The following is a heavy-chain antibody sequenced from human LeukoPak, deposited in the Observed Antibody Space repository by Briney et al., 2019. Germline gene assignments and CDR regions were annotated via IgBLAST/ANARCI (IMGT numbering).Heavy chain of an antibody. CDR1: GYTFTGYY. D-gene: IGHD3-3*01. V-gene: IGHV1-2*02. Sequence: ASVKVSCKASGYTFTGYYIHWLRQAPGQGLEWMGFINPNSGGTNYAQKFQGRVTMTRDTSISTAYMELSSLTSDDTAVYYCARSHGGITIRNWFDPWGQGTLVTVSS. J-gene: IGHJ5*02. CDR2: INPNSGGT. CDR3: ARSHGGITIRNWFDP.